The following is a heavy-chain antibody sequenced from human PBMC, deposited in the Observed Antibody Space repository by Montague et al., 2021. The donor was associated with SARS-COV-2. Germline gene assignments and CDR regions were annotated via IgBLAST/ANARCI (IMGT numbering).Heavy chain of an antibody. CDR2: INYGGST. CDR3: ARGAPGY. D-gene: IGHD1-1*01. CDR1: GGSFSDYH. V-gene: IGHV4-34*01. J-gene: IGHJ4*02. Sequence: SETLSLTCAVYGGSFSDYHWTWIRQSPGEGLERIGEINYGGSTKYNPSLKSRVTISIDTSMNQFSLKLTSVTAADTAVYYCARGAPGYWGQGTLVTVSS.